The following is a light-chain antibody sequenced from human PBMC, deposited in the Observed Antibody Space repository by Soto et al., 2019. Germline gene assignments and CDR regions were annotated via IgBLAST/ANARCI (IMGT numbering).Light chain of an antibody. CDR3: SSYTSSSTLWV. CDR1: SSDVGGYNY. V-gene: IGLV2-14*01. CDR2: EVS. J-gene: IGLJ3*02. Sequence: QSALTQPASVSGSPGQSITISCTGTSSDVGGYNYVSWYQQHPGKAPKLMIYEVSNRPSGVSNRFSGSKSGNTASLTISGLQAEDEADYSCSSYTSSSTLWVFGGGTQLTVL.